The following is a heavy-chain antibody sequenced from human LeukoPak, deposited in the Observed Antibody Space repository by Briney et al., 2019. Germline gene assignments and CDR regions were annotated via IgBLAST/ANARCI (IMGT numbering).Heavy chain of an antibody. D-gene: IGHD6-13*01. CDR1: GDSISSGTYY. CDR3: ARGQGSSWYWFDP. V-gene: IGHV4-61*02. CDR2: INISGST. Sequence: SETLSLTCTVSGDSISSGTYYWSWIRQPAGKGLEWIGRINISGSTNYNLSLKSRVTISVDTPKNQVSLKLSSVTAADTAVYFCARGQGSSWYWFDPWGQGTLVTVSS. J-gene: IGHJ5*02.